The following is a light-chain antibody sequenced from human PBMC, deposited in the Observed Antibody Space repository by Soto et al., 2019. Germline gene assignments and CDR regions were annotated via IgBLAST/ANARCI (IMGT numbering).Light chain of an antibody. CDR1: QGIGNF. CDR2: AAT. J-gene: IGKJ2*01. Sequence: DIQMTQSPSSLSASVGDRVTITCRASQGIGNFLAWFQQKPVKAPKSLIYAATRLQSGVPSKFSGNGSGTDFTLTISGLQPEDSAIYYCQQCNSYPRTLGKGNKLEI. CDR3: QQCNSYPRT. V-gene: IGKV1-16*02.